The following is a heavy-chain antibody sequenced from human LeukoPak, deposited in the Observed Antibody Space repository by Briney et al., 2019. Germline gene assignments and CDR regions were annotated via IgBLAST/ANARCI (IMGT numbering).Heavy chain of an antibody. CDR3: ARDLAITMVRGVMGNYYYYYYGIDV. Sequence: PGGSLKLSCAASGFTFSSYWMHWVRQAPGKGLVLVSRINSDGSSTSYADSVKGRFTISRDNAKNTLYLQMNSLRAEDTAVYYCARDLAITMVRGVMGNYYYYYYGIDVWGKGTTVTVSS. CDR2: INSDGSST. V-gene: IGHV3-74*01. J-gene: IGHJ6*04. D-gene: IGHD3-10*01. CDR1: GFTFSSYW.